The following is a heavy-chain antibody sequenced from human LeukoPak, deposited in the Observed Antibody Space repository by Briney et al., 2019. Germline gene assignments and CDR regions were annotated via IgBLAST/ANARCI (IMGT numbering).Heavy chain of an antibody. CDR3: ARGRSIAAAGTA. Sequence: GASVKVSCKASGGTFSSYAISWVRQAPGQGLEWMGGIIPIFCTANYAQKFQGRVTITADESTSTAYMALRSLRSEDTAVYYCARGRSIAAAGTAWGQGTMVTVSS. CDR2: IIPIFCTA. CDR1: GGTFSSYA. V-gene: IGHV1-69*01. D-gene: IGHD6-13*01. J-gene: IGHJ3*01.